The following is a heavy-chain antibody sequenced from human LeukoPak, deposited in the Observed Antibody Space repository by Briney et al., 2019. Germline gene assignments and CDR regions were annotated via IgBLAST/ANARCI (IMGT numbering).Heavy chain of an antibody. D-gene: IGHD6-19*01. V-gene: IGHV4-39*01. CDR2: NSGST. CDR1: GGSISSSSYY. CDR3: ARHVSAYSSGLPYYMDV. Sequence: PSETLSLTCTVSGGSISSSSYYWGWIRQPPGKGLEWIGSNSGSTYYNPSLKSRVTISVDTSKNQFSLKLSSVTAADTAVYYCARHVSAYSSGLPYYMDVWGKGTTVTVSS. J-gene: IGHJ6*03.